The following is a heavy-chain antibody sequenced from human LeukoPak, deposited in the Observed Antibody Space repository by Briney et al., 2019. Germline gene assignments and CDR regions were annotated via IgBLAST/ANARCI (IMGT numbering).Heavy chain of an antibody. CDR1: GFTFSSYS. CDR3: ATYLRSGPIDS. J-gene: IGHJ4*02. CDR2: ISSSSSYI. Sequence: PGGSLRLSCAASGFTFSSYSMNWVRQAPGKGLEWVSYISSSSSYIYYADSVKGRFTISRDNAKNSLSLQMDNLRAEDTAVYYCATYLRSGPIDSWGQGTLVTVSS. V-gene: IGHV3-21*01. D-gene: IGHD2/OR15-2a*01.